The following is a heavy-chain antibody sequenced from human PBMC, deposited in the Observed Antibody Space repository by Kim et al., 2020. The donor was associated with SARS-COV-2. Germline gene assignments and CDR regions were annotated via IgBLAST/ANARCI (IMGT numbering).Heavy chain of an antibody. CDR1: GGSISSYY. Sequence: SETLSLTCTVSGGSISSYYWSWIRQPPGKGLEWIGYIYYSGSTNYNPSLKSRVTISVDTSKNQFSLKLSSVTAADTAVYYCAGGNSSPANFDYWGQGTLVTVSS. CDR2: IYYSGST. J-gene: IGHJ4*02. V-gene: IGHV4-59*01. CDR3: AGGNSSPANFDY. D-gene: IGHD1-7*01.